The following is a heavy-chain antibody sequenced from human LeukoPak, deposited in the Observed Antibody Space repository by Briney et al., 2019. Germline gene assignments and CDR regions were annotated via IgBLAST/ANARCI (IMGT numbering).Heavy chain of an antibody. CDR2: IYNSGST. D-gene: IGHD1-14*01. CDR3: ARKIGVPRNRNFDY. CDR1: GGSISSGDYY. V-gene: IGHV4-30-4*08. J-gene: IGHJ4*02. Sequence: SETLSLTCTVSGGSISSGDYYWSWIRQPPGKGREWIGYIYNSGSTYYNPSLNSRVTISVDTSKNQFSLKLSSVPAADTAVYYCARKIGVPRNRNFDYWGQGTLVTASS.